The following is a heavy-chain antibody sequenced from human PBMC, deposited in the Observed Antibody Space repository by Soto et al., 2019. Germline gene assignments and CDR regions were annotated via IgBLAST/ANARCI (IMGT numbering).Heavy chain of an antibody. D-gene: IGHD6-19*01. Sequence: GGSLRLSCAASGFTFSSYAMHWLRQTPDKGLEWVAAISYHGTNKYYADSVKGRFTISRDNSKSTLYLQMNSLRAEDTAVYYCAKDFDSYSSGRYGMDVWGQGTTVTVSS. CDR3: AKDFDSYSSGRYGMDV. CDR2: ISYHGTNK. CDR1: GFTFSSYA. J-gene: IGHJ6*02. V-gene: IGHV3-30-3*01.